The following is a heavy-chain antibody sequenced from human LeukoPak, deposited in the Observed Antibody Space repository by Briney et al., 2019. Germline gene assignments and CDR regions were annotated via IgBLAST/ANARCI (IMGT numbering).Heavy chain of an antibody. CDR2: IHPGDSDT. Sequence: GESLKISCKGSGYSFTSYWIGWVRQMPGKGLEWMGIIHPGDSDTRYSPSFQGQVTISADKSISTAYLQWSSLKASDTAMYYCARLVAVAGTSSDAFDIWGQGTMVTVSS. CDR3: ARLVAVAGTSSDAFDI. CDR1: GYSFTSYW. D-gene: IGHD6-19*01. V-gene: IGHV5-51*01. J-gene: IGHJ3*02.